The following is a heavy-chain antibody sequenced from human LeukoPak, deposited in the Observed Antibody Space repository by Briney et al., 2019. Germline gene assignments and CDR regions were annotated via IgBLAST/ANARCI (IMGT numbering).Heavy chain of an antibody. J-gene: IGHJ6*03. D-gene: IGHD3-10*01. V-gene: IGHV3-20*04. CDR1: GFTFDDYG. CDR3: ARDQATMVRGYYMDV. CDR2: INWNGGST. Sequence: GGSLRLSCAASGFTFDDYGMSWVRQAPGKGLEWVSGINWNGGSTGYADSVKGRFTISRDNAKNSLYLQMNSPRAEDTAVYYCARDQATMVRGYYMDVWGKGTTVTISS.